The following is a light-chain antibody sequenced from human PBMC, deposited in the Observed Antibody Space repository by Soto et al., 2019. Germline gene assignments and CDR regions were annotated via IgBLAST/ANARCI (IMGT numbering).Light chain of an antibody. CDR3: QQYGSSPTT. J-gene: IGKJ1*01. CDR2: GAS. CDR1: QSVTSSY. Sequence: IGLKMSPGTLSLSTGERATLSCRASQSVTSSYLAWWQQKPGQAPRLLIYGASSRATGIPDRFSGSGSGTDFTLTISRLEPEDFAVYFCQQYGSSPTTFCQVA. V-gene: IGKV3-20*01.